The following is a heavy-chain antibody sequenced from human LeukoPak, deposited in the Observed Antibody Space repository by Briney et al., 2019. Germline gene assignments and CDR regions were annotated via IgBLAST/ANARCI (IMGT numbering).Heavy chain of an antibody. CDR2: IWYDGSNK. J-gene: IGHJ4*02. CDR1: GFTFSSYG. V-gene: IGHV3-33*08. D-gene: IGHD5-24*01. CDR3: ARTPWPVEMATIFDY. Sequence: PGGSLRLSCAASGFTFSSYGMHWVRQAPGKGLEWVAVIWYDGSNKYYADSVKGRFTISRDNSKNTLYLQMNSLRAEDTAVYYCARTPWPVEMATIFDYWGQGTLVTVSS.